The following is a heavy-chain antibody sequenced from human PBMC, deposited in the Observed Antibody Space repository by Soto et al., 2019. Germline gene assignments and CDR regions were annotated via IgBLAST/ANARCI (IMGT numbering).Heavy chain of an antibody. Sequence: EVQLVESGGGLVKPGGSLRLSCAASGFIFSDYSMNWVRQAPGKGLEWVSSISSSSSYIYYADSVKGRFTISRDNAKNSLYLQMNSLRAEDTAVYYCARGGGYRSRTRPNDAWCQRTLVTVSS. D-gene: IGHD3-10*01. CDR3: ARGGGYRSRTRPNDA. CDR1: GFIFSDYS. CDR2: ISSSSSYI. J-gene: IGHJ5*02. V-gene: IGHV3-21*01.